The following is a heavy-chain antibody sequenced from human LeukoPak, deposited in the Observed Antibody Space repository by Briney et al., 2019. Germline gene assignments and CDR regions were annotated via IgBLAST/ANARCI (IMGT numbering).Heavy chain of an antibody. V-gene: IGHV1-46*01. CDR3: AREGIAVALRVGAFDI. CDR1: GYTFTSYY. D-gene: IGHD6-19*01. Sequence: ASVKVSCKASGYTFTSYYMHWVRQAPGQGLEWMGIINPSGGSTSYAQKFQGRVTMTRDTSTSTVYMELSSLRSEDTAVYYCAREGIAVALRVGAFDIWRQGTMVTVSS. J-gene: IGHJ3*02. CDR2: INPSGGST.